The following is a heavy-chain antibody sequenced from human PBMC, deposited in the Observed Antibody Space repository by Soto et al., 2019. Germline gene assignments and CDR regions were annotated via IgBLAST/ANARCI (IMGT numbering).Heavy chain of an antibody. CDR2: IIPMFRSP. CDR1: GGTFTRNT. J-gene: IGHJ5*02. CDR3: AREGCHKYGRGRGHPFDP. Sequence: QVQLVQSGAEVKQSGSSVKVSCRASGGTFTRNTISWVRQAPGQGLEGLGGIIPMFRSPIYAQKFQGRVTIIANESTNTVYMEMSILRSDDTAVYYGAREGCHKYGRGRGHPFDPWGQGTLVTVSS. D-gene: IGHD3-10*01. V-gene: IGHV1-69*01.